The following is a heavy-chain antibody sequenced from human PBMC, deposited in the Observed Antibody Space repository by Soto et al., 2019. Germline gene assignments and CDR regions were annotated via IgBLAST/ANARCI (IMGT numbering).Heavy chain of an antibody. D-gene: IGHD3-10*01. J-gene: IGHJ6*01. CDR2: IYSGGST. Sequence: GRSLRLSCAASGFTGSSNYMSWVLQAPGKGLYCVTVIYSGGSTYYADSVKGRFTISRDNSKNTLYLQMNSLRAEYTAVYYGARAPPNIVRAAVWCGTQRASGLDVWGPGATVTVFS. CDR3: ARAPPNIVRAAVWCGTQRASGLDV. V-gene: IGHV3-53*01. CDR1: GFTGSSNY.